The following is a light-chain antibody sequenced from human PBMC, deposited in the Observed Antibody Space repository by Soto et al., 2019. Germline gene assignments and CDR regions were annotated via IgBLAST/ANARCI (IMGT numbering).Light chain of an antibody. V-gene: IGLV2-8*01. Sequence: QSVLTQPPSASGSPGQSVTISCTGTSSDVGGYKYVSWYQQYPGKAPKLMIYAVSKRPSGVPDRFSGSKSGNTASLTVSGLQAEDEADYFCSSYSISTAYLFGTGTKVTVL. CDR2: AVS. J-gene: IGLJ1*01. CDR1: SSDVGGYKY. CDR3: SSYSISTAYL.